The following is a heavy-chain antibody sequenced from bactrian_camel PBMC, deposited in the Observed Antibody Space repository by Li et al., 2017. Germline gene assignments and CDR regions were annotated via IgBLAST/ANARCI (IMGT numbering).Heavy chain of an antibody. Sequence: HVQLVESGGGSVQAGGSLRLSCSASGYVSNMGWFRRAPGKEREGVAVLGTGGHSIYYGDFVKGRFTISRDDTKTMAYLQMNSLKSEDTAKYFCVISLLHGGRGRGEYNHWPGDPGHRL. V-gene: IGHV3S54*01. CDR2: LGTGGHSI. J-gene: IGHJ4*01. D-gene: IGHD6*01. CDR1: GYVSN.